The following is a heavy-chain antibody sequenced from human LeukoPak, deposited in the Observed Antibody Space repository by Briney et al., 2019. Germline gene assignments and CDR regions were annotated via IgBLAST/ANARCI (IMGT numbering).Heavy chain of an antibody. J-gene: IGHJ4*02. V-gene: IGHV3-23*01. D-gene: IGHD6-19*01. CDR3: AKRSAYTTGWFFDL. CDR2: ISGSGDKT. CDR1: GFSFSTYA. Sequence: GGSLKLSCAASGFSFSTYAMTWVRQAPGKGLEWVSSISGSGDKTYYAESVKGRFTISGDSSKNTLFLQMNSLRAEDTAIFYCAKRSAYTTGWFFDLWGQGTLVTVSS.